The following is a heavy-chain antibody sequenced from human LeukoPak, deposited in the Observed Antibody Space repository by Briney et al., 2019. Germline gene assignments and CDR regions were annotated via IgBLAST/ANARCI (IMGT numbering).Heavy chain of an antibody. D-gene: IGHD2-15*01. CDR3: ARLSLVAVATY. CDR1: GFTVSSNY. V-gene: IGHV3-53*01. CDR2: ITFNGGKT. Sequence: GGSLRLSCAASGFTVSSNYMSWVRQAPGKGLEWVSAITFNGGKTFYADSVQGRFTISRDISKNTLYLQMNSLRAEDTAVYYCARLSLVAVATYWGQGTLVTVSS. J-gene: IGHJ4*02.